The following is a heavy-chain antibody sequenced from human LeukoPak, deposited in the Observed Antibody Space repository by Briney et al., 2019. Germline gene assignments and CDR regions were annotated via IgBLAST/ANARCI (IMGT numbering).Heavy chain of an antibody. CDR1: GYSISSGYY. D-gene: IGHD2-2*01. CDR2: IYHSGST. CDR3: ARKYQLLSGPNWFDP. J-gene: IGHJ5*02. Sequence: SETLSLTCTVSGYSISSGYYWGWIRQPPGKGLEWIGSIYHSGSTYYNPSLKSRVTISVDRSKNQFSLKLSSVTAADTAVYYCARKYQLLSGPNWFDPWGQGTLVTVSS. V-gene: IGHV4-38-2*02.